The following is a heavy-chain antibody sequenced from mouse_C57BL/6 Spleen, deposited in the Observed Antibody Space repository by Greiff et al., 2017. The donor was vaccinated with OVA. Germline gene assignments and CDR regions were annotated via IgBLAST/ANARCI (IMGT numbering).Heavy chain of an antibody. V-gene: IGHV1-82*01. D-gene: IGHD1-1*01. CDR3: ARGATVVDYDAMDY. CDR1: GYAFSSSW. Sequence: VQLQQSGPELVKPGASVKISCKASGYAFSSSWMNWVKQRPGKGLEWIGRIYPGDGDTNYNGKFKGKATLTADKSSSTAYLQLSSLTSEDAAVDFCARGATVVDYDAMDYWGQGTSVTVSS. CDR2: IYPGDGDT. J-gene: IGHJ4*01.